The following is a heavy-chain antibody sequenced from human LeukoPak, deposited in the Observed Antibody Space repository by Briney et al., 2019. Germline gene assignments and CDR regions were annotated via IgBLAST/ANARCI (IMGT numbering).Heavy chain of an antibody. CDR3: ARSFPGHGDTFDY. CDR1: GFTVSSNY. Sequence: PGGSLRLSCAASGFTVSSNYINWVRQAPGKGLEWVSVIYRGGSTSYADSVKGRFTISRDTSKNTVYLQMNGLRAEDTAVYYCARSFPGHGDTFDYWGLGTLVTVSS. J-gene: IGHJ4*02. CDR2: IYRGGST. V-gene: IGHV3-53*01. D-gene: IGHD4-17*01.